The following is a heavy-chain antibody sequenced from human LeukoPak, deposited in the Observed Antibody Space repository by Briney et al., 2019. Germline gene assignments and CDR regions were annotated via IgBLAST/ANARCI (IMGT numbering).Heavy chain of an antibody. J-gene: IGHJ4*02. V-gene: IGHV5-51*01. CDR3: AGRYCSGRNCYYFDY. D-gene: IGHD2-15*01. CDR2: IHPDDSDT. Sequence: GDSLKISCKGSGYTFPSYWIGWVRQMPGKGLERMGIIHPDDSDTRYSPSFQGQVTISADKSISTAYLQWSSLKASDTAMYYCAGRYCSGRNCYYFDYWGQGTLVTVSS. CDR1: GYTFPSYW.